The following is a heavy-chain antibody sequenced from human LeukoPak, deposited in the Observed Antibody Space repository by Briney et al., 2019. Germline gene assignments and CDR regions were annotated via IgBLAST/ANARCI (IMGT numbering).Heavy chain of an antibody. D-gene: IGHD2-2*01. V-gene: IGHV3-20*04. CDR2: INWNGGST. CDR1: GFTFGDYG. CDR3: ARGAEYCSSTSCPNDY. Sequence: GGSLRLSCAASGFTFGDYGMSWVRQAPGKGLEWVSGINWNGGSTGYADSVKGRFTISRDNAKNSLYLQMNSLRAEDTALYYCARGAEYCSSTSCPNDYWGQGTLVTVSS. J-gene: IGHJ4*02.